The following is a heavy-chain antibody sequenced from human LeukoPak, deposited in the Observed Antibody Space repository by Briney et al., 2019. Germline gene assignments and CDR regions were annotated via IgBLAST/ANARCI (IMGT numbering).Heavy chain of an antibody. CDR3: AKERNLEIAVAGTIFDY. Sequence: GGSLRLSYAASGFTFSSYSMNWVRPAPGKGLEWVSYISSSSSTIYYADSVKGRFTISRDNAKNSLYLQMNSLRAEDTAVYYCAKERNLEIAVAGTIFDYWGQGTLVTVSS. CDR1: GFTFSSYS. CDR2: ISSSSSTI. D-gene: IGHD6-19*01. V-gene: IGHV3-48*01. J-gene: IGHJ4*02.